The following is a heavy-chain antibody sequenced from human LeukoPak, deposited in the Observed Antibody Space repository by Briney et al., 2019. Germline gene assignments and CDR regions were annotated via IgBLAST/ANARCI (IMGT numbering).Heavy chain of an antibody. Sequence: GGTLSLSCAASGFTFSSYEMNWVRQAPGKGLEWVSYISTSGSTIYYPDPEKGRSTIFSTTAKNSLYMLIYSPRAEATADYYSTRGEDYGTNAFDYWGQGTLVTVSS. V-gene: IGHV3-48*03. CDR3: TRGEDYGTNAFDY. D-gene: IGHD4/OR15-4a*01. CDR2: ISTSGSTI. CDR1: GFTFSSYE. J-gene: IGHJ4*02.